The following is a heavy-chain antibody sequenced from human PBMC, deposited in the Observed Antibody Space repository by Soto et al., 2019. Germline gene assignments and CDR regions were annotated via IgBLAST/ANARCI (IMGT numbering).Heavy chain of an antibody. CDR1: GYTFTSYY. J-gene: IGHJ4*02. Sequence: QVQLVQSGAELKKPGASVKVSCKASGYTFTSYYMHWVRQAPGQGLEWMGIINPSGDSTYAQKFQGRVTMTRDTSTSTVYMELSSLRSEDTAVYYCARVYCSDGSCYSIDYWGQGTLVTVSS. D-gene: IGHD2-15*01. CDR2: INPSGDST. V-gene: IGHV1-46*03. CDR3: ARVYCSDGSCYSIDY.